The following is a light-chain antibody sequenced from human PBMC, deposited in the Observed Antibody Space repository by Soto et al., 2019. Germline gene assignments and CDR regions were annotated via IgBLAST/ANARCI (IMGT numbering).Light chain of an antibody. CDR1: SNDVGGYNF. V-gene: IGLV2-11*01. J-gene: IGLJ2*01. CDR2: DVS. CDR3: SSYAGSYTVV. Sequence: QSALTQPRSVSGSPGQSVTISCTGTSNDVGGYNFVSWYQQHPGKVPKLFIYDVSRRPSGVTDRFSGSKSGNTASLTISGLQAEDEADYCCSSYAGSYTVVFGGGTKLTVL.